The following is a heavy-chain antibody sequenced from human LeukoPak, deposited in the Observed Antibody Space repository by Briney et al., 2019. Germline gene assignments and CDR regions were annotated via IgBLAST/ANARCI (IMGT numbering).Heavy chain of an antibody. CDR2: IWYDGSNK. Sequence: GGSLRLSCAASGFTFSSYGMHWVRQAPGKGLEWVAVIWYDGSNKYYADSVKGRFTISRDSSKNTLYLQMNSLRAEDTAVYYCARDNPYDFWSGYPTGYMDVWGQGTTVTVSS. CDR3: ARDNPYDFWSGYPTGYMDV. CDR1: GFTFSSYG. V-gene: IGHV3-33*01. J-gene: IGHJ6*02. D-gene: IGHD3-3*01.